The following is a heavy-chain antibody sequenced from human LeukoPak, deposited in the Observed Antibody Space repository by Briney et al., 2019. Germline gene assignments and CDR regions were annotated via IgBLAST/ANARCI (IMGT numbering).Heavy chain of an antibody. CDR1: GGSVSSGSYY. CDR3: ARGVLTQELWVPVGHWFDP. J-gene: IGHJ5*02. V-gene: IGHV4-39*07. Sequence: SETLSLTCTVSGGSVSSGSYYWSWIRQPPGKGLEWIGEINHSGSTNYNPSLKSRVTISVDTSKNQFSLKLSSVTAADTAVYYCARGVLTQELWVPVGHWFDPWGQGTLVTVSS. D-gene: IGHD5-18*01. CDR2: INHSGST.